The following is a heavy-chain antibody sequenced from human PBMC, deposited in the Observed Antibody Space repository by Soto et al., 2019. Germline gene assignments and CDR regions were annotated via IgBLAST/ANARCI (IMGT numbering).Heavy chain of an antibody. Sequence: QVQLVQSGAELKKPGASVKVSCKASGYTFTSYDINWLRQATGQWLEWMGWINPHSGSTVSAQKFQGRINMTRNNSISTAYMELRSLTSEDTAVYYCAREDFSDEHFDLWGRGNLVTVSS. J-gene: IGHJ2*01. D-gene: IGHD4-17*01. CDR1: GYTFTSYD. CDR2: INPHSGST. V-gene: IGHV1-8*01. CDR3: AREDFSDEHFDL.